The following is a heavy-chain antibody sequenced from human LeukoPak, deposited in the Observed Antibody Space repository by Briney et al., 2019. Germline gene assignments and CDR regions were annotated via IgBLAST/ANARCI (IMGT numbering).Heavy chain of an antibody. CDR2: TSGSGGST. CDR1: GFSFSSYA. D-gene: IGHD3-22*01. J-gene: IGHJ4*02. CDR3: AKRGSYDSRGYPGPFDC. Sequence: GGSLRLSCAASGFSFSSYAMSWVRQAPGKGLEWVSTTSGSGGSTYYADSVKGRFTISRDNSKNTLYVQMNSLRGEDTAVYYCAKRGSYDSRGYPGPFDCWGQGTLVTVSS. V-gene: IGHV3-23*01.